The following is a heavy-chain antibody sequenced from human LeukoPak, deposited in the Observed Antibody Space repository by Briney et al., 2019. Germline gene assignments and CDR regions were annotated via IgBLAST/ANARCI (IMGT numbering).Heavy chain of an antibody. CDR2: ITSTSNYI. Sequence: PGGSLRLSCAASGXTFSSYSMNWVRQAPGKGLEWVSSITSTSNYINYADSVKGRFTISRDNAKKSLSLQMNSLRAGDTAVYYCARGGDGDGPDYWGQGTLVTVSS. J-gene: IGHJ4*02. CDR3: ARGGDGDGPDY. V-gene: IGHV3-21*01. D-gene: IGHD4-17*01. CDR1: GXTFSSYS.